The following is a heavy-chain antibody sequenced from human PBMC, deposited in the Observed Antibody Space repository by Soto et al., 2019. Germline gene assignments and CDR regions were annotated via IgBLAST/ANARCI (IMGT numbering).Heavy chain of an antibody. CDR1: GFTFDDYA. D-gene: IGHD2-15*01. CDR2: ISWNSGSI. CDR3: AKDRGSGGSLDFDY. V-gene: IGHV3-9*01. Sequence: EVQLVESGGGLVQPGRSLRLSCAASGFTFDDYAMHWVRQAPGKGLEWVSGISWNSGSIGYADSVKGRFTISRDNAKNSLYLQMNSLRAEDTALYYCAKDRGSGGSLDFDYWGQATLVTVSS. J-gene: IGHJ4*02.